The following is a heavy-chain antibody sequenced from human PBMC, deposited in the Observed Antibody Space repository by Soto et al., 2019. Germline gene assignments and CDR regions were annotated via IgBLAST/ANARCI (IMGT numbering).Heavy chain of an antibody. J-gene: IGHJ4*02. CDR2: ILHTGGT. V-gene: IGHV4-30-2*01. Sequence: KPSETLSLTFSVSGRSISDGGFSRSWIRQPPGKGLEWIGYILHTGGTQYNPSLKSRVSMSVDKSKNQFSLHLTSVTAADTVVDYCARLQFGEGFDYWGQGALVTVS. D-gene: IGHD1-1*01. CDR3: ARLQFGEGFDY. CDR1: GRSISDGGFS.